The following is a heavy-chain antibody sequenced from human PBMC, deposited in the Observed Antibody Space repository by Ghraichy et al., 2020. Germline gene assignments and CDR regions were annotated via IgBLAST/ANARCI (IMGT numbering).Heavy chain of an antibody. CDR1: GGSISSYY. Sequence: SETLSLTCTVSGGSISSYYWSWIRQPPGKGLEWIGYIYYSGSTNYNPSLKSRVTISVDTSKNQFSLKLSSVTAADTAVYYCARVVGYFDWLTTYYYYGMDVWGQGTTVTVSS. CDR3: ARVVGYFDWLTTYYYYGMDV. D-gene: IGHD3-9*01. V-gene: IGHV4-59*01. CDR2: IYYSGST. J-gene: IGHJ6*02.